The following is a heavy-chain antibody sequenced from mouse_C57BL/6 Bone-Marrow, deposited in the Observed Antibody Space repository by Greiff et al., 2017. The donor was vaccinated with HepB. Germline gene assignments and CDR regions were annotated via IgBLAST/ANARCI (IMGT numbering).Heavy chain of an antibody. CDR3: ARDYDLYYFDY. CDR1: GYTFTSYW. CDR2: IDPSDSYT. V-gene: IGHV1-69*01. Sequence: QVQLKQPGAELVMPGASVKLSCKASGYTFTSYWMHWVKQRPGQGLEWIGEIDPSDSYTNYNQKFKGKSTLTVDKSSSTAYMQLSSLTSEDSAVYYCARDYDLYYFDYWGQGTTLTVSS. J-gene: IGHJ2*01. D-gene: IGHD2-4*01.